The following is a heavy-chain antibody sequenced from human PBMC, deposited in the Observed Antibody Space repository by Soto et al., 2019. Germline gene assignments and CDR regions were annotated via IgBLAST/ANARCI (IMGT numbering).Heavy chain of an antibody. CDR2: IKDDGGQQ. CDR1: GFPFSKYW. Sequence: GGSLRLSCAASGFPFSKYWMSWVRQAPGKGLEWVANIKDDGGQQYYVYSVKGRFTISRDNAENSLYLHMSSLRVEDTAVDYCRNTPRRGGFDSWGQGTVVTVSS. J-gene: IGHJ4*02. CDR3: RNTPRRGGFDS. D-gene: IGHD1-1*01. V-gene: IGHV3-7*03.